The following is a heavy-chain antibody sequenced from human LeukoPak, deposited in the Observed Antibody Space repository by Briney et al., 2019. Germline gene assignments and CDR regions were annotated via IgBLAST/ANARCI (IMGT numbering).Heavy chain of an antibody. Sequence: GGSLRLSCAASGFTFSSYSMNWVRQAPGKGLECISYISSSTNTIYYADSVKGRFTISRDNAKNSLYLQMNSLRAEDTAVYYCARGRYDSGNYPPTYWGQGTLVTVSS. CDR1: GFTFSSYS. CDR2: ISSSTNTI. D-gene: IGHD3-10*01. CDR3: ARGRYDSGNYPPTY. V-gene: IGHV3-48*01. J-gene: IGHJ4*02.